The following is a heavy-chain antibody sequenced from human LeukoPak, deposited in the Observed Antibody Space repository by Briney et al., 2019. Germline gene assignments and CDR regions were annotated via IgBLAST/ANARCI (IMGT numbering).Heavy chain of an antibody. CDR1: GFTFSDYS. J-gene: IGHJ4*02. CDR2: IRYDGKNK. V-gene: IGHV3-30*02. CDR3: AKVRYCSGVNCYPDDN. Sequence: GGSLRLSCAASGFTFSDYSMHWVRQAPGKGLNWVAFIRYDGKNKYYADSVKGRFTISRDNSKNTLYLEMSSLRAEDTAVYYCAKVRYCSGVNCYPDDNWGQGTLVTVSS. D-gene: IGHD2-15*01.